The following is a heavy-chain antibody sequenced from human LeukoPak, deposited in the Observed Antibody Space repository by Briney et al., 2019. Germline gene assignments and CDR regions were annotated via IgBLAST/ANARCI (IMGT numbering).Heavy chain of an antibody. J-gene: IGHJ5*02. D-gene: IGHD3-9*01. CDR1: GYTFTSYG. V-gene: IGHV1-18*04. Sequence: ASVKVSCKASGYTFTSYGISWVRQAPGQGLEWMGWIIAYNGNTNYAQKLQGRVTMTTDTSTSTAYMELRSLRSDDTAVYYCARDVLRYFDWLNNWFDPWGRGTLVTVSS. CDR3: ARDVLRYFDWLNNWFDP. CDR2: IIAYNGNT.